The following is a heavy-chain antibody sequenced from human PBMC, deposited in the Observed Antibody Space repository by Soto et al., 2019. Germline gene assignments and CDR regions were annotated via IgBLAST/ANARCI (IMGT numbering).Heavy chain of an antibody. J-gene: IGHJ3*01. V-gene: IGHV3-21*06. CDR1: GFAFITYN. D-gene: IGHD4-17*01. CDR3: ATIGDRDGFDL. CDR2: ISTSGTYV. Sequence: EVQLVESGGGLVKPGASLRLSCAASGFAFITYNMKWVRQAPGKGLEWVSSISTSGTYVFYAGSVRGRFTIFRDDAKNSLPLQMNSLRAEDPALYYCATIGDRDGFDLWVQGTAVTVSA.